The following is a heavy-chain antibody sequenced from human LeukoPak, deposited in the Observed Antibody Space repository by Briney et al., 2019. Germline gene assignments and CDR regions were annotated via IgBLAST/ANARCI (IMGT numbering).Heavy chain of an antibody. CDR2: ISGSGSSI. CDR3: SRAGETVYCHFDY. V-gene: IGHV3-23*01. Sequence: GGSLRLSCAASGFTFSNYSMSWIRQAPGKGLEWVSSISGSGSSIYYADSVKGRFTISRDNSKNTLYLQMNSLRAEDTAVYYCSRAGETVYCHFDYWGQGTLVTVSS. CDR1: GFTFSNYS. J-gene: IGHJ4*02. D-gene: IGHD2-15*01.